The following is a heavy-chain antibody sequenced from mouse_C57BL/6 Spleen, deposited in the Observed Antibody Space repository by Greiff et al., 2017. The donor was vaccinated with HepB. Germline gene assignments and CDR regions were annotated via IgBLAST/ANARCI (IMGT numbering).Heavy chain of an antibody. D-gene: IGHD1-1*01. CDR1: GYSITSGYY. J-gene: IGHJ2*01. V-gene: IGHV3-6*01. CDR2: ISYDGSN. CDR3: ARVSYGSSYVHY. Sequence: EVQLQESGPGLVKPSQSLSLTCSVTGYSITSGYYWNWIRQFPGNKLEWMGYISYDGSNNYNPSLKNRISITRDTSKNQFFLKLNSVTTEDTATYYCARVSYGSSYVHYWGQGTTLTVSS.